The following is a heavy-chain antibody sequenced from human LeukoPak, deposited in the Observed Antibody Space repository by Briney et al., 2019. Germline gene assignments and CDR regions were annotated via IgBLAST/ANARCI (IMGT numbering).Heavy chain of an antibody. CDR3: ARGSGDSGDY. CDR2: IYYGGST. CDR1: GGSISSGGYY. J-gene: IGHJ4*02. D-gene: IGHD2-21*02. Sequence: SETLSLTCTVSGGSISSGGYYWSWIRQHPGKGLEWIGYIYYGGSTYYNPSLKSRVTISVDTSKNQFSLKLSSVTAADTAVYYCARGSGDSGDYWGQGTLVTVYS. V-gene: IGHV4-31*03.